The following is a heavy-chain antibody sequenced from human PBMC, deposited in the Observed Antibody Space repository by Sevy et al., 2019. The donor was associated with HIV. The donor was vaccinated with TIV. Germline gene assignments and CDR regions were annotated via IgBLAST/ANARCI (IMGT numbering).Heavy chain of an antibody. CDR3: AKEDISGYA. V-gene: IGHV3-23*01. Sequence: GGSLRLSCAASGFTFISYPMSWVRQAPGKGLEWVSSISASGGYTYYADSVKGRFTISRDNSRNTVDLEINSLRAEDTAIYYCAKEDISGYAWSQGTLVTVSS. J-gene: IGHJ5*02. CDR1: GFTFISYP. D-gene: IGHD3-22*01. CDR2: ISASGGYT.